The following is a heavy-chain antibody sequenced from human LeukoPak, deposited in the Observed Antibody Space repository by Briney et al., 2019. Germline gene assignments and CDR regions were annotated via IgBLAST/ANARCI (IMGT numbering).Heavy chain of an antibody. CDR1: GFTFSSYW. Sequence: GSLRLSCAASGFTFSSYWMSWVRQAPGKGLEWVANIKQDGSEKYYVDSVKGRFTISRDNAKNSLYLQMNSLRAEDTAVYYCARVQWDYYGSGSLYPWGQGTLVTVSS. J-gene: IGHJ5*02. V-gene: IGHV3-7*01. D-gene: IGHD3-10*01. CDR2: IKQDGSEK. CDR3: ARVQWDYYGSGSLYP.